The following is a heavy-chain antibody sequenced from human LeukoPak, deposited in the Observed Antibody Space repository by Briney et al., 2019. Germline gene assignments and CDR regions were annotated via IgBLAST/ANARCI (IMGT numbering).Heavy chain of an antibody. CDR2: IYGNDDK. Sequence: TLSLTCTVSGSSISSYYWSWIRQPPGKALEWLALIYGNDDKRYSPSLKSRLTITKDTSKSQVVLTMTNMDPVDTATYYCAHASDGITAWSHNWGQGTLVTVSS. D-gene: IGHD1-20*01. J-gene: IGHJ4*02. V-gene: IGHV2-5*01. CDR3: AHASDGITAWSHN. CDR1: GSSISSYYWS.